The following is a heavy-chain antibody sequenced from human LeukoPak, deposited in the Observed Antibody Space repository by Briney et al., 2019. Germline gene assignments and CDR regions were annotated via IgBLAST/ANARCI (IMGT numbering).Heavy chain of an antibody. CDR1: GGSFSGYY. D-gene: IGHD3-22*01. CDR2: INHSGRT. V-gene: IGHV4-34*01. CDR3: ARAGDSSGYCDY. J-gene: IGHJ4*02. Sequence: KPSETLSLTCAVYGGSFSGYYWSWIRQPPGKGLEWIGEINHSGRTNYNPSLKSRVTISVDTSKNQFSLKLSSVTAADPAVYYCARAGDSSGYCDYWGQGTLVTVSS.